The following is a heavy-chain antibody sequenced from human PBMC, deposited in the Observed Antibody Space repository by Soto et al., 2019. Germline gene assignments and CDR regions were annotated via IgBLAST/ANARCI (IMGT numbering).Heavy chain of an antibody. Sequence: GESLKISCKGSGYSFTSYWIGWVRQMPGKGLEWMGIIYPGDSDTRYSPSFQGQVTISADKSISTAYLQWSSLKASDTAMYYCARLSGCTSTTCYTHMDVWGQGTTVTVSS. J-gene: IGHJ6*02. CDR1: GYSFTSYW. D-gene: IGHD2-2*02. CDR2: IYPGDSDT. CDR3: ARLSGCTSTTCYTHMDV. V-gene: IGHV5-51*01.